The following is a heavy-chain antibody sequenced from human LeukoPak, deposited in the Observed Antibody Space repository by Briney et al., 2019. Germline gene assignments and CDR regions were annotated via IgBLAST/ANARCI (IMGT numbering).Heavy chain of an antibody. J-gene: IGHJ6*02. D-gene: IGHD4-23*01. CDR2: IIPILGIA. CDR3: ARDSFCGGNRGMDV. CDR1: GGTFSSYA. Sequence: ASVKVSCKASGGTFSSYAISWVRQAPGQGLEWMGRIIPILGIANYAQKFQGRVTITADKSTSTAYMELSSLRSEDTAVYYCARDSFCGGNRGMDVWGQGTTVTVSS. V-gene: IGHV1-69*04.